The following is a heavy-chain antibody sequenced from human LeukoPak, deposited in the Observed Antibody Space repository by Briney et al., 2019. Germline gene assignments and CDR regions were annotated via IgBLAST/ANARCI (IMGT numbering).Heavy chain of an antibody. CDR2: IYSSGST. CDR1: GGSISSYY. CDR3: ARVSCSSTSCYESGGYYYYGMDV. Sequence: SETLSLTCTVSGGSISSYYWSWIRQPPGKGLEWIGYIYSSGSTNYNPSLKSRVTISVDTSKNQFSLKLSSVTAADTAVYYCARVSCSSTSCYESGGYYYYGMDVWGQGTTVTVSS. D-gene: IGHD2-2*01. V-gene: IGHV4-59*12. J-gene: IGHJ6*02.